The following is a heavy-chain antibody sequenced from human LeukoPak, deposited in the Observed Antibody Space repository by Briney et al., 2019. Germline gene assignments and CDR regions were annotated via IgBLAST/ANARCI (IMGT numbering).Heavy chain of an antibody. CDR1: GGSMTNLY. CDR2: IYDSGST. J-gene: IGHJ3*02. V-gene: IGHV4-59*12. D-gene: IGHD2-2*01. Sequence: SETLSLTCSVSGGSMTNLYWTWIRQPPGKGLEWIGDIYDSGSTRYNTSLESRVTISVDTSKKQFSLKLSSVTAADTAVYYCARNLLPAAKGAFDIWGQGTLVTVSS. CDR3: ARNLLPAAKGAFDI.